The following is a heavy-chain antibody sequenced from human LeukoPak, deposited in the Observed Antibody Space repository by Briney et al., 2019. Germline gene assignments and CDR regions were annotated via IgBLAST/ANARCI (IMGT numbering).Heavy chain of an antibody. CDR3: AREIFGSGSYTDF. D-gene: IGHD3-10*01. CDR1: GFAFNTYA. Sequence: PGRSLRLSGAVSGFAFNTYAMHWVRQAPGQGLEGLAVIWHDVSHKFYSNYVRGQFTISRDNSKTTVSLQMNNLRPEDTAVYYCAREIFGSGSYTDFWGQGTLVTVSS. J-gene: IGHJ4*02. CDR2: IWHDVSHK. V-gene: IGHV3-33*01.